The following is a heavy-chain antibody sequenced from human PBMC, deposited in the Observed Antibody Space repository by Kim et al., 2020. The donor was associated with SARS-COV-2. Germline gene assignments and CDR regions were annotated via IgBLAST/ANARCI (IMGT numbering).Heavy chain of an antibody. CDR2: INTYNGNT. D-gene: IGHD3-9*01. CDR1: GYTFTSYG. J-gene: IGHJ6*02. CDR3: ARGRYDILTGYHYYYGMDV. V-gene: IGHV1-18*01. Sequence: ASVKVSCKASGYTFTSYGISCVRQAPGQGLEWMGWINTYNGNTDYSQKFQGRVTMTTDTSTSTAYMELRSLSPDDTAVYYCARGRYDILTGYHYYYGMDVWGQGTTVTVSS.